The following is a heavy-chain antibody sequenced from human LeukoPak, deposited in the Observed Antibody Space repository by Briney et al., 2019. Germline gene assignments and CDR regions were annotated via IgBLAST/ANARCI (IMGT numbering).Heavy chain of an antibody. Sequence: GGSLRLSCAASGFTFSSYWMSWVRQAPGKGLEWVSYISSDGITIFYADSVKGRFTISRDNAKNSLFLQMNSLRGEDTALYYCARDLDSSGFYYHNYFDYWGQGTLVTVSS. J-gene: IGHJ4*02. CDR1: GFTFSSYW. V-gene: IGHV3-48*04. CDR2: ISSDGITI. CDR3: ARDLDSSGFYYHNYFDY. D-gene: IGHD3-22*01.